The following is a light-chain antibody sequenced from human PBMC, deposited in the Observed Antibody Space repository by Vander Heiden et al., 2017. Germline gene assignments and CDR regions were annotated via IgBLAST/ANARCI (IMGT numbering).Light chain of an antibody. CDR1: QGLVYSDGNTY. CDR2: KVY. CDR3: MQGTHWPWT. V-gene: IGKV2-30*01. J-gene: IGKJ1*01. Sequence: DVVMTQSPPSLPVTLGQPASISCRSSQGLVYSDGNTYLNWFQQRPGQSPRRLLYKVYIRDSGVPDRLSGSGSGTDFTLKISRVEAEDIGIYYCMQGTHWPWTFGQGTKVEIK.